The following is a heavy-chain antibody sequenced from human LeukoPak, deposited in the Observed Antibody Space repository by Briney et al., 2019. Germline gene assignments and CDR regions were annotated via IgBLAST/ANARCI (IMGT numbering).Heavy chain of an antibody. Sequence: SQTLSLTCAISGDSVSSNCAAWNWIRQSPSRGLEWLGRTYYRSKWYNDYAVSVKSRITINPDTSKNQFSLQLNSVTPEDTAVYYCAREWDCSGGSCFWDYYYGMDVWGQGTTVTVSS. CDR2: TYYRSKWYN. CDR1: GDSVSSNCAA. J-gene: IGHJ6*02. V-gene: IGHV6-1*01. D-gene: IGHD2-15*01. CDR3: AREWDCSGGSCFWDYYYGMDV.